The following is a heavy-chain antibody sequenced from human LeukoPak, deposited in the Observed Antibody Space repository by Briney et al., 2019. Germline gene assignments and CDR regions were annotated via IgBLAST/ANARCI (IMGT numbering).Heavy chain of an antibody. CDR1: GGSISSGSYY. CDR2: IYTSGST. CDR3: AGQRYSSGWHDY. D-gene: IGHD6-19*01. V-gene: IGHV4-61*02. Sequence: SETLSLTCTVSGGSISSGSYYWSWIRQPAGKGLEWIGRIYTSGSTNYNPSLKSRVTISVDTSKNQFSLKLSSVTAADTAFYCAGQRYSSGWHDYWGQGTLVTVSS. J-gene: IGHJ4*02.